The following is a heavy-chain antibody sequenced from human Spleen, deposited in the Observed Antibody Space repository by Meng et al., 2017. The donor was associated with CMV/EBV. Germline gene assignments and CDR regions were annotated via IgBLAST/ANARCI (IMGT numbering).Heavy chain of an antibody. V-gene: IGHV1-2*02. CDR2: INPNSGGT. D-gene: IGHD3-10*01. Sequence: ASVKVSCKASGHTLTGSYVHWVRQAPGQRPEWMGWINPNSGGTNFAQKFQGRVTMTRDTSISTVYMELRRLRSDDTAVYFCASPIIMIRGVMAYWGQGSLVTVSS. J-gene: IGHJ4*02. CDR1: GHTLTGSY. CDR3: ASPIIMIRGVMAY.